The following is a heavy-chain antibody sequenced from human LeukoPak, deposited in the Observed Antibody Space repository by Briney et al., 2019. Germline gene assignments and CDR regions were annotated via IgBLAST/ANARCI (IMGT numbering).Heavy chain of an antibody. Sequence: GGSLRLSCVASGXTFSSYDMNWVRQAPGKGLEWVSYIHGSGKTIYYADSVKGRFTISRDNAKNSLSLQMNSLRAEDTAVYYCARKLTGTTYFVSWGQETLVTVSS. J-gene: IGHJ4*02. D-gene: IGHD1-1*01. CDR1: GXTFSSYD. CDR2: IHGSGKTI. V-gene: IGHV3-48*03. CDR3: ARKLTGTTYFVS.